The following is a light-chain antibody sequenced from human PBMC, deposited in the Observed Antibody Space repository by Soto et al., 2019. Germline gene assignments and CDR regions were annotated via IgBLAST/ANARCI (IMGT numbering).Light chain of an antibody. V-gene: IGKV3-20*01. CDR1: QTVSIRY. CDR3: QQYGRSPPFT. CDR2: GAS. J-gene: IGKJ2*01. Sequence: EIVLTQSPGTLSLSPGERATLSCRASQTVSIRYLAWYKQKPGQAPRLLMYGASNRATGIPDRFSGSGSGTDFTLTISRLEPEDFAVYFCQQYGRSPPFTFGQGTKVEIK.